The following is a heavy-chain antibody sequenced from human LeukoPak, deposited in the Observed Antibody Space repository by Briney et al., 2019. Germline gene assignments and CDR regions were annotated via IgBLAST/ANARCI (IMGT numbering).Heavy chain of an antibody. CDR1: GFTFSAHS. CDR3: AKLRSRYLDY. D-gene: IGHD2-2*01. J-gene: IGHJ4*02. V-gene: IGHV3-30-3*02. CDR2: ISYDGSIK. Sequence: GGSLRLSCAASGFTFSAHSMHWVRQPPGKGLDWVAFISYDGSIKFYADSLKGRFTISRDNSKKTLYLQMNSLRAEDTAVYYCAKLRSRYLDYWGQGTLVTVSS.